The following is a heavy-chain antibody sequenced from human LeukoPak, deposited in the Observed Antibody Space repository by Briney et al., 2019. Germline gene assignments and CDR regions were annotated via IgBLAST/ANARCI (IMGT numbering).Heavy chain of an antibody. V-gene: IGHV4-38-2*01. CDR1: GYSISSGYY. Sequence: SETLSLTCAVSGYSISSGYYWGWIRQPPGKGLEWIGSIYHSGSTYYNPSLKSRVTISVDTSKNQFSLKLSSVTAADTAVHYCARVTSSGGYYFDYWGQGTLVTVSS. D-gene: IGHD6-25*01. CDR2: IYHSGST. CDR3: ARVTSSGGYYFDY. J-gene: IGHJ4*02.